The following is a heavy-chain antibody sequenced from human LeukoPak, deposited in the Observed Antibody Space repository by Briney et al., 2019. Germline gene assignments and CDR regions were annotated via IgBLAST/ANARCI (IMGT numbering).Heavy chain of an antibody. J-gene: IGHJ5*02. D-gene: IGHD5-24*01. CDR3: VRTENYIPTDWFDP. CDR1: GGSISSSSYC. Sequence: PSGTVSLTCTVSGGSISSSSYCWGWIRQPPGKGLEWIGSICFSGCTIYNPSLKSRVTLSVDTSKNQLSLKLSSVTAADTAVYYCVRTENYIPTDWFDPWGQGTLV. V-gene: IGHV4-39*01. CDR2: ICFSGCT.